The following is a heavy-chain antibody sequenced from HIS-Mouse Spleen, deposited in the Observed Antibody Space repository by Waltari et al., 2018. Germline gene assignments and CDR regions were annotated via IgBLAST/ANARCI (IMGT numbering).Heavy chain of an antibody. CDR2: ISYDGSNK. V-gene: IGHV3-30*18. CDR1: GSTFSRDG. J-gene: IGHJ4*02. CDR3: AKASSGWLDY. Sequence: QVQLVESGGGVVQPGRSLRLSCAAAGSTFSRDGMHGVRQAPGKGVEWVAVISYDGSNKYYADSVKGRFTISRDNSKNTLYLQMNSLRAEDTAVYYCAKASSGWLDYWGQGTLVTVSS. D-gene: IGHD6-19*01.